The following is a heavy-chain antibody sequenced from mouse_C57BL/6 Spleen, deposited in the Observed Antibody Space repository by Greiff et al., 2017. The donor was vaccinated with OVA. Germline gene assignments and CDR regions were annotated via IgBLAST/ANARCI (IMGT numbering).Heavy chain of an antibody. Sequence: EVQLQQSGAELVRPGASVKLSCTASGFNIKDDYMHWVKQRPEQGLEWIGWIDPENGDTEYASKFQGQATITADTSSNTAYLQLSSLTSEDTAVYYCTTSYGSSGAYWGQGTLVTVSA. CDR1: GFNIKDDY. J-gene: IGHJ3*01. CDR2: IDPENGDT. V-gene: IGHV14-4*01. D-gene: IGHD1-1*01. CDR3: TTSYGSSGAY.